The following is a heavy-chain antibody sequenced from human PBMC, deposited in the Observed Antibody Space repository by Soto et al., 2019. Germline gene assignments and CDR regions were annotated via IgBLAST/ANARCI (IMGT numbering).Heavy chain of an antibody. Sequence: GGSLRLSCAASGFTFSNAWMNWVRQAPGKGLEWVGRIKSKTDGGTTDYAAPVKGRFTISRDDSKNTLYLQMNSLKTEDTAVYYCTTDLPYYDILTGYYSPRYYFDYWGQGTLVTVSS. CDR1: GFTFSNAW. CDR3: TTDLPYYDILTGYYSPRYYFDY. D-gene: IGHD3-9*01. V-gene: IGHV3-15*07. CDR2: IKSKTDGGTT. J-gene: IGHJ4*02.